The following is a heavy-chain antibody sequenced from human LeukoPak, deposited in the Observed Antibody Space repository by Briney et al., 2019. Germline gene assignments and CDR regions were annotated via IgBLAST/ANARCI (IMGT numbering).Heavy chain of an antibody. Sequence: PGGTLRLSCAASGFTFSNYAMSWVRQTPDKGLEWVSTISGGGGTPNYADSVKGRFTISRDNSRNTLYLQMNSLRAEDTAIYYCATAGGVYGDYGDYWGQGTLVTVSS. D-gene: IGHD4-17*01. CDR2: ISGGGGTP. CDR1: GFTFSNYA. J-gene: IGHJ4*02. CDR3: ATAGGVYGDYGDY. V-gene: IGHV3-23*01.